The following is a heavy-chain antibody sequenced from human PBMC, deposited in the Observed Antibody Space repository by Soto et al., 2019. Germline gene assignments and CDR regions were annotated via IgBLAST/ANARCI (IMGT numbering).Heavy chain of an antibody. D-gene: IGHD3-10*01. Sequence: PSQRLPLTCDLSPSSISSGSYSWSWIRQPPGKGLERIGYIYHSGPTYSNPSLNSRGTISVARSKNQFYLKLSSLTASATAVYYCARAPGITPYYYGMDVLGQGTTVTASS. V-gene: IGHV4-30-2*01. J-gene: IGHJ6*02. CDR3: ARAPGITPYYYGMDV. CDR1: PSSISSGSYS. CDR2: IYHSGPT.